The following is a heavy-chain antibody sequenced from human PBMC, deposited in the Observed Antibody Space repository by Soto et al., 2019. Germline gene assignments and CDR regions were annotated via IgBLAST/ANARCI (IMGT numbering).Heavy chain of an antibody. CDR3: VRERGISFFYGMDV. CDR2: ITSSSSHI. Sequence: EVQLVESGGGLVKPGGSLRLSCAASGFTLTSYTMNWVRQASGKGLEWVSSITSSSSHIYYADSVKGRFTISRDNAGNSLYLQMDSLRAEDSAVYYCVRERGISFFYGMDVWGQGTTVTVSS. CDR1: GFTLTSYT. V-gene: IGHV3-21*02. D-gene: IGHD3-3*02. J-gene: IGHJ6*02.